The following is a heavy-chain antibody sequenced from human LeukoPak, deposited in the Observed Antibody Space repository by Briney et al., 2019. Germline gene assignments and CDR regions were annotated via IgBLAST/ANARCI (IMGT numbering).Heavy chain of an antibody. CDR3: ASVSSTSSLRSPAIDY. CDR1: GGPFSGYY. J-gene: IGHJ4*02. V-gene: IGHV4-34*01. CDR2: INHSGST. Sequence: SETLSLTCAVYGGPFSGYYWSWIRQPPGKGLKWIGEINHSGSTNYNPSLKSRVTISVDTSKDQFSLKLSSVTAADTAVYYCASVSSTSSLRSPAIDYWGQGTLVTVSS. D-gene: IGHD2-2*01.